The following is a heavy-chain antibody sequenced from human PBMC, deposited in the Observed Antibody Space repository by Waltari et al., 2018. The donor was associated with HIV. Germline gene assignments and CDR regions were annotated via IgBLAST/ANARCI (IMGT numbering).Heavy chain of an antibody. CDR1: GFPFDKYA. Sequence: EVQLVESGGGLVQPGGSLGLSCAVSGFPFDKYAMPWVRQVPGKGLEWVSGFSLDSDRIDYADSVKGRFTVSRDNAKNSLYLQMNSLRVEDTALYYCGKDLTPGGLDVWGQGTTVIVSS. J-gene: IGHJ6*02. CDR3: GKDLTPGGLDV. V-gene: IGHV3-9*01. CDR2: FSLDSDRI.